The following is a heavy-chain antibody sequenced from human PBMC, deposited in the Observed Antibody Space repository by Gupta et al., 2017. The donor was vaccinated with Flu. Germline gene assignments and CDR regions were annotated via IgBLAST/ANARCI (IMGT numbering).Heavy chain of an antibody. CDR3: ARGPSGPAVLRYFDWLSGGWFDP. CDR1: GFTVSSNY. Sequence: EVQLVESGGGLIQPGGSLRLSCAASGFTVSSNYMSWVRQAPGKGLEWVSVIYSGGSTYYADSVKGLFTISRDNSKNTLYLQMNSLRAEDTAVYYCARGPSGPAVLRYFDWLSGGWFDPWGQGTLVTVSS. CDR2: IYSGGST. J-gene: IGHJ5*02. V-gene: IGHV3-53*01. D-gene: IGHD3-9*01.